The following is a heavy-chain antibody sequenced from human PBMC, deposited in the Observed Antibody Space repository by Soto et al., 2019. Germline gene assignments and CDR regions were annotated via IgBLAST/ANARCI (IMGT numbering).Heavy chain of an antibody. CDR3: ARDLWGYCGTDCYPLDV. V-gene: IGHV4-59*01. Sequence: QVRLQESGPGLVKPSETLSLTCTVSGGSISSAYWSWIRQPPGKGLEWIGYMYKTGSTVYNPSLKSRVTISVDPSKNQFYLKVNSVTAADTAVYYCARDLWGYCGTDCYPLDVWGQGTTVTVSS. D-gene: IGHD2-21*02. CDR1: GGSISSAY. J-gene: IGHJ6*02. CDR2: MYKTGST.